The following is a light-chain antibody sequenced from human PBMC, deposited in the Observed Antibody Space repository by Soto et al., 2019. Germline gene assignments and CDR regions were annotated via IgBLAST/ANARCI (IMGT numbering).Light chain of an antibody. V-gene: IGLV1-44*01. CDR3: AAWDASLGGFYV. CDR1: RSSIGSNT. Sequence: QSVPTQPPSASGTPGQRVTISCSGSRSSIGSNTVNWYQHLPGMAPTLLIYSNNHRPSGVPDRFSASKAGASASLAISGLQSGDEGDYYCAAWDASLGGFYVFGCGTTAPVL. CDR2: SNN. J-gene: IGLJ1*01.